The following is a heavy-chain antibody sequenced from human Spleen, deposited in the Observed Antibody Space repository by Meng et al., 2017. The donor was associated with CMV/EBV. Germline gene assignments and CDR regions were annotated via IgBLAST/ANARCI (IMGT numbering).Heavy chain of an antibody. CDR3: TTDIVVVPAALHAVDY. D-gene: IGHD2-2*01. V-gene: IGHV3-15*01. CDR1: GFTFSNAW. J-gene: IGHJ4*02. Sequence: GESLKISCAASGFTFSNAWMSWVRQAPGKGLEWVGRIKSKTDGGTTDYAAPVKGRFTISRDDSKNTLYLQMNSLKTEDTAVYYCTTDIVVVPAALHAVDYWGQGTLVTVSS. CDR2: IKSKTDGGTT.